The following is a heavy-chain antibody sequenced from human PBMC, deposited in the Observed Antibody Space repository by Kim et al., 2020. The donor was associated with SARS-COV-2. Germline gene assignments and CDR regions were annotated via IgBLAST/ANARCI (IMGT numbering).Heavy chain of an antibody. CDR2: IHAGNGDT. J-gene: IGHJ4*02. CDR1: GYTFTNYG. Sequence: ASVKVSCKASGYTFTNYGMHWVRQAPGQRPEWMGWIHAGNGDTKYSQNFQGRVTVTRDTFARTVYMELSGLGTEDRAVYYCARDIGITATSLLDYWGQGTRVTVPS. V-gene: IGHV1-3*01. CDR3: ARDIGITATSLLDY. D-gene: IGHD2-21*02.